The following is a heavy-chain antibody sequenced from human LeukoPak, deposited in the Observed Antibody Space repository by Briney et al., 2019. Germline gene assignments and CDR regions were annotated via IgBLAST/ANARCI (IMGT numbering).Heavy chain of an antibody. CDR3: AKGSTAASYYYGSENDY. Sequence: GGSLRLSCAASGFTFSSYAMHWVRQAPGKGLEWVAVISYDGSNKYYADSVKGRFTISRDNSKNTLYLQMNSLRAEDTAVYYCAKGSTAASYYYGSENDYWGQGTLVTVSS. J-gene: IGHJ4*02. CDR2: ISYDGSNK. V-gene: IGHV3-30*04. D-gene: IGHD3-10*01. CDR1: GFTFSSYA.